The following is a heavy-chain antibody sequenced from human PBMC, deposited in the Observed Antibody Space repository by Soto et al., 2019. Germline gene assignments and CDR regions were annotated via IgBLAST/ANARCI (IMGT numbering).Heavy chain of an antibody. CDR1: GGSISSGGYY. V-gene: IGHV4-31*03. CDR3: ARTPTN. CDR2: IYYSGSN. D-gene: IGHD5-12*01. Sequence: QVQLQESGPGLVKPSQTLSLTCTVSGGSISSGGYYWSLIRQHPGKGLEWSGYIYYSGSNYYNPSLKSRVIMSVDTSKNQFSLKLSSVTAAATAVYFCARTPTNWGQGTLVTVSS. J-gene: IGHJ4*02.